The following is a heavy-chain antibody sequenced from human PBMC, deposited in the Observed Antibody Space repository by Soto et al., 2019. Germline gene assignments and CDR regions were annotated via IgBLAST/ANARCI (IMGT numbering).Heavy chain of an antibody. CDR3: ATYSSGTYKPTTFDY. CDR1: GGSISSGGYY. J-gene: IGHJ4*02. V-gene: IGHV4-31*03. D-gene: IGHD3-10*01. CDR2: IYYSGST. Sequence: QVQLQESGPGLVKPSQTLSLTCTVSGGSISSGGYYWSWIRQHPGKGLEWIGYIYYSGSTYYNPSLKSRVTISVDTSKHQFSLQLSSVTAADTAVYYCATYSSGTYKPTTFDYWGQGTLVTVSS.